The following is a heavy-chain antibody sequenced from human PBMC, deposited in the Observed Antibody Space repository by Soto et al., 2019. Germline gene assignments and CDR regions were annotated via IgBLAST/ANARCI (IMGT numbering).Heavy chain of an antibody. J-gene: IGHJ3*02. D-gene: IGHD3-3*01. V-gene: IGHV1-2*02. CDR2: INPNSGGT. CDR3: ARGPSQLITIFGVVDDRWGAFDI. Sequence: WASVKVSCKSSGYTFTGYYIHWVRQAPGQGLECMGWINPNSGGTNYAQKFQGRVTMTRDTSISTAYMELSRLRSDDTAVYYCARGPSQLITIFGVVDDRWGAFDIWGQGTMVTVSS. CDR1: GYTFTGYY.